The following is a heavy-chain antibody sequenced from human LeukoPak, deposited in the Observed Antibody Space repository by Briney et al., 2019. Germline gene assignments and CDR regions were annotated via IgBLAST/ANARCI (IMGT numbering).Heavy chain of an antibody. V-gene: IGHV3-48*04. D-gene: IGHD3-16*01. CDR2: ISSSTNTI. CDR1: GFPFTLYN. CDR3: ARELNGYGYYFFDY. Sequence: GGSLRLSCEVSGFPFTLYNMNWVRQAPGKGLEWLSYISSSTNTIYYADSVKGRFTISRDNAKNSLYLQMNGLGGEDTAVYYCARELNGYGYYFFDYWGPGTLVTVSS. J-gene: IGHJ4*02.